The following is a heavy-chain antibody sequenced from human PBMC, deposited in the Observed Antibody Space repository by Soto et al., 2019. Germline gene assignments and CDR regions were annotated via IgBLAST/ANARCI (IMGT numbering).Heavy chain of an antibody. D-gene: IGHD3-9*01. CDR1: GGTFSSYA. CDR2: IIPIFGTA. J-gene: IGHJ4*02. V-gene: IGHV1-69*13. Sequence: SVKVSCKASGGTFSSYAISWVRQAPGQGLEWMGGIIPIFGTANYAQKFQGRVTITADESTSTAYMELSSLRSEDTAVYYCAREFTGYLVYFDYWGQGTLVTVSS. CDR3: AREFTGYLVYFDY.